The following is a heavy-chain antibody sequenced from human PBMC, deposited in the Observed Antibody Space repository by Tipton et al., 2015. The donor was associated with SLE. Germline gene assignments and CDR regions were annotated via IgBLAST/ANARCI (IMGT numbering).Heavy chain of an antibody. CDR2: ISGGDPTT. V-gene: IGHV3-23*01. Sequence: SLRLSCVASGFTFSSHAMSWVRQAPGKGLEWLLDISGGDPTTDYARSVKGRFTIDRDDSKNTLFLQMNSLRAEDTAVYYCARSPDRVISTDSFFDYWGRGTLVTVSS. D-gene: IGHD3-9*01. CDR1: GFTFSSHA. CDR3: ARSPDRVISTDSFFDY. J-gene: IGHJ4*02.